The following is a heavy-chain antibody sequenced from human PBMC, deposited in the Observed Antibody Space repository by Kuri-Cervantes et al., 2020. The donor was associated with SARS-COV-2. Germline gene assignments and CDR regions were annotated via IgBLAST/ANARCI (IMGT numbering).Heavy chain of an antibody. CDR1: GYSFTSYS. Sequence: ASVKVSCKASGYSFTSYSVTWVRQAPGQGLEWMGWISTSIGKTNYAEKFQGRVTMTADTSTTTAYMELRGLRYDDTAVYYCARDPGYSYGHIFDYWGQGTLVTVSS. D-gene: IGHD5-18*01. J-gene: IGHJ4*02. V-gene: IGHV1-18*01. CDR3: ARDPGYSYGHIFDY. CDR2: ISTSIGKT.